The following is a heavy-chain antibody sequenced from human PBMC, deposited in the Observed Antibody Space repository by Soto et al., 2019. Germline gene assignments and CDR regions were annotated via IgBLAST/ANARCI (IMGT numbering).Heavy chain of an antibody. D-gene: IGHD3-10*01. CDR2: ISWNSGSI. V-gene: IGHV3-9*01. CDR1: GFTFDDYA. Sequence: EVQLVESGGGLVQPGRSLRLSCAASGFTFDDYAMHWVRQAPGKGLEWVSGISWNSGSIGYADSVKGRFTISRXXAKXXXXXXXXXXXAEDTALYYCAKVGSGSYYGAFDIWGQGTMVTVSS. J-gene: IGHJ3*02. CDR3: AKVGSGSYYGAFDI.